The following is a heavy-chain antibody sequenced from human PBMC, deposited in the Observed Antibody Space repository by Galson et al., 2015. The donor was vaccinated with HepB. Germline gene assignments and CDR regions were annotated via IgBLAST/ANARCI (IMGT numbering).Heavy chain of an antibody. Sequence: SVKVSCKVSGYTLTELSMHWVRQAPGKGLEWMGGFDPEDGETIYAQKFQGRVTMTEDTSTDTAYMELSSLRSEDTAVYYCATDLVWFGELTVDYWGQGTLDTVSS. D-gene: IGHD3-10*01. CDR2: FDPEDGET. CDR3: ATDLVWFGELTVDY. V-gene: IGHV1-24*01. CDR1: GYTLTELS. J-gene: IGHJ4*02.